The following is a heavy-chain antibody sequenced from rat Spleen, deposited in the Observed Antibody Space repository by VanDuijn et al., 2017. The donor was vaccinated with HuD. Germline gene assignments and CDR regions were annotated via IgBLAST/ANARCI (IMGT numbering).Heavy chain of an antibody. CDR2: ISYEGSSS. J-gene: IGHJ2*01. CDR3: ARLGYTYYGYNYFDY. D-gene: IGHD1-9*01. V-gene: IGHV5-22*01. CDR1: GFTFSDYN. Sequence: EVQLVESGGGLVQPGGSLKLSCAASGFTFSDYNMAWVRQAPKKGLEWVASISYEGSSSSYGDSVKGRFTISRDNAKSTLYLQMNSLRSEDTATYYCARLGYTYYGYNYFDYWGQGVMVTVSS.